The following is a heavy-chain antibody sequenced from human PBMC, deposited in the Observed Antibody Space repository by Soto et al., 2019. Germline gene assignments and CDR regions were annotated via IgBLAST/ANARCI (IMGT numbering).Heavy chain of an antibody. CDR2: IYSGGST. V-gene: IGHV3-53*01. D-gene: IGHD6-6*01. Sequence: EVQLVESGGGLIQPGGSLRLSCAASGFTVSSNYMSWVRQAPGKGLEWVSVIYSGGSTYYADSVKGRFTISRDSSKNTLYLQMNSLRAEDTAVYYCARWSSIAAYYFDYWGQGTLVTVSS. CDR1: GFTVSSNY. J-gene: IGHJ4*02. CDR3: ARWSSIAAYYFDY.